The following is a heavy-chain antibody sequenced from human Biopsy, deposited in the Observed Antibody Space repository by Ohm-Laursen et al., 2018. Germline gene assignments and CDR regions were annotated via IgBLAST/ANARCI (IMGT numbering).Heavy chain of an antibody. CDR3: ARRGSGGRSIDY. J-gene: IGHJ4*02. D-gene: IGHD2-15*01. CDR1: GDSINSSY. V-gene: IGHV4-59*08. CDR2: ISNSGNT. Sequence: SETLSLTCTVSGDSINSSYWSWIRQPPGKGLEWIGFISNSGNTNYNPSLKSRVTISVDMSKNQISMKLGSVAAADTAVFCCARRGSGGRSIDYWGQGSLVTVSS.